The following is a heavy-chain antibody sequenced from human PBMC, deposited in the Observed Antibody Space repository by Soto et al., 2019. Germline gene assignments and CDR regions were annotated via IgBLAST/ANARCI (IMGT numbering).Heavy chain of an antibody. D-gene: IGHD2-15*01. CDR2: IYYSGST. J-gene: IGHJ4*02. CDR1: GGSISSGGYY. CDR3: ARSAGYSYYFAY. V-gene: IGHV4-31*03. Sequence: SEALSLTCTVSGGSISSGGYYWSWIRQHPGKGLEWIGYIYYSGSTYYNPSLKSRVTISVDTSKNQFSLKLSSVTAADTAVYYCARSAGYSYYFAYWGQGTLVTVSS.